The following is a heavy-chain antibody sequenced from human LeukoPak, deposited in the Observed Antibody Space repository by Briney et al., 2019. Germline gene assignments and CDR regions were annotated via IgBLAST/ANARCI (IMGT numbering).Heavy chain of an antibody. CDR3: ARNILFAFDI. CDR1: GFTFTSYA. J-gene: IGHJ3*02. D-gene: IGHD2/OR15-2a*01. Sequence: GGSLRLSCAASGFTFTSYALSWVRQAPGKGLEWVSVISGSGGTTHYADSVKGRFTISRDNSKNTVYLQVNSLRAEDTAMYYCARNILFAFDIWGQGTMVTVSS. CDR2: ISGSGGTT. V-gene: IGHV3-23*01.